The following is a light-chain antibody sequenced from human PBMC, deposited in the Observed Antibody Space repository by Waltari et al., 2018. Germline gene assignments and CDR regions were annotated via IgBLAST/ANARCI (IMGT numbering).Light chain of an antibody. V-gene: IGKV3-15*01. CDR3: QQYNYWPYT. CDR1: QSVRGN. J-gene: IGKJ2*01. CDR2: GPT. Sequence: EIVMTQSPATLSVSPGERATLSCRASQSVRGNLAWYQQKPGQAPRLLIYGPTTRAAGIPARFSGSGSGTEFTLTISSLQSEDFVVYYCQQYNYWPYTFGQGTKL.